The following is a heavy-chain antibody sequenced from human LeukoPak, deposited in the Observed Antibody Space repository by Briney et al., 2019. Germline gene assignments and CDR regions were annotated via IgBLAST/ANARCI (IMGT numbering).Heavy chain of an antibody. CDR1: GYTFTSYD. CDR3: ARGVRYIVGATFQYYFDY. CDR2: MNPNSGNT. V-gene: IGHV1-8*01. D-gene: IGHD1-26*01. Sequence: GASVKVSCKASGYTFTSYDINWVRQATGQGLEWMGWMNPNSGNTGYAQKFQGRATMTRNTSISTAYMELSSLRSEDTAVYYCARGVRYIVGATFQYYFDYWGQGTLVTVSS. J-gene: IGHJ4*02.